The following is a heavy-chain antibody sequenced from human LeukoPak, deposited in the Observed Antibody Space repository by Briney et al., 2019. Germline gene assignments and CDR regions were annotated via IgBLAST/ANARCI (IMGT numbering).Heavy chain of an antibody. CDR3: ARGPAGYN. V-gene: IGHV3-53*01. D-gene: IGHD1-1*01. CDR1: GFTVSSNH. Sequence: PGGSLRLSCAASGFTVSSNHMSWVRQAPGKGLEWVSVIYSGGSTDYADSVKGRFTISRVNLKNTLYLQMNSLRAEDTAVYYCARGPAGYNWGQGTLVTFSS. J-gene: IGHJ4*02. CDR2: IYSGGST.